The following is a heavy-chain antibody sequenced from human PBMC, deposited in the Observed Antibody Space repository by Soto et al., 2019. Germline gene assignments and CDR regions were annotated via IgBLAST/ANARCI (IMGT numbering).Heavy chain of an antibody. CDR1: GFTFSSYW. CDR2: INSDGSST. V-gene: IGHV3-74*01. J-gene: IGHJ6*02. D-gene: IGHD2-2*01. CDR3: ARGGIVVVPAAIGYGMDV. Sequence: GSLRLSCAASGFTFSSYWMHWVRQAPGKGLVWVSRINSDGSSTSYAGSVKGRFTISRDNAKNTLYLQMNSLRAEDTAVYYCARGGIVVVPAAIGYGMDVWGQGTTVTVSS.